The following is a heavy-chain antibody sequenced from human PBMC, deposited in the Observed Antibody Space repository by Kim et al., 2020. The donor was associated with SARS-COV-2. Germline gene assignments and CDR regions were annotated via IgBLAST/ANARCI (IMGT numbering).Heavy chain of an antibody. CDR2: IKQDGSEK. CDR1: GFTFSSDW. D-gene: IGHD1-26*01. V-gene: IGHV3-7*01. Sequence: GGSLRLSCAASGFTFSSDWKSWVRQAPGKGLEWVANIKQDGSEKYYVDSVKGRFTISRDNAKNSLYLQMNSLRADDTAVYYCVRDGGARGADYWGQGT. CDR3: VRDGGARGADY. J-gene: IGHJ4*02.